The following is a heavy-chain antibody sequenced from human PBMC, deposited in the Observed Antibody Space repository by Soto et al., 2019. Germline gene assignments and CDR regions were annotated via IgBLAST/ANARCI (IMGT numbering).Heavy chain of an antibody. J-gene: IGHJ6*03. V-gene: IGHV4-4*02. Sequence: PSETLSLTCAVSSCSISSSNWWSWVRQPPGKGLEWIGEIYHSGSTNYNPSLKSRVTISVDKSKNQFSLKLSSVTAADTAVYYCARADILTGYYSADYYYYMDVWGKGTTVTVSS. CDR1: SCSISSSNW. CDR2: IYHSGST. CDR3: ARADILTGYYSADYYYYMDV. D-gene: IGHD3-9*01.